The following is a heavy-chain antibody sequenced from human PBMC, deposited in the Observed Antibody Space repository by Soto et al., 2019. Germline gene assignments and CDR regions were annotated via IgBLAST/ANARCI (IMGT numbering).Heavy chain of an antibody. CDR1: GGSVSSTSHY. CDR2: IYYTGST. CDR3: ARMYYAGRGFGLDS. D-gene: IGHD2-8*01. Sequence: QVQLQESGPGLVKPSETLSLTCTVSGGSVSSTSHYWNWIRQPPGKGLEWIGYIYYTGSTKYSPSLESRITISVYTPNHQFSLQVNSVTAADTAVYYCARMYYAGRGFGLDSWGQGSLVTVSS. V-gene: IGHV4-61*01. J-gene: IGHJ4*02.